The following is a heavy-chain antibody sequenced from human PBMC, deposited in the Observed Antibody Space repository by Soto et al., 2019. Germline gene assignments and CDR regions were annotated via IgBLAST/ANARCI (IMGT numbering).Heavy chain of an antibody. V-gene: IGHV4-59*08. D-gene: IGHD4-17*01. CDR2: IYYSGST. CDR3: ATQDYERLIDY. J-gene: IGHJ4*02. Sequence: SETLSLTCTVSGGSISSYYWSWIRQPPGKGLEWIGYIYYSGSTNYNPSLKSRVTISVDTSKNQFSLKLSSVTAADTAVYYCATQDYERLIDYWGQGTLVTVSP. CDR1: GGSISSYY.